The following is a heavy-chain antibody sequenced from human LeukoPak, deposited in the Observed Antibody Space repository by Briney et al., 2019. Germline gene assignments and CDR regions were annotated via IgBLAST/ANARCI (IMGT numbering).Heavy chain of an antibody. CDR1: GGSISSYY. J-gene: IGHJ4*02. V-gene: IGHV4-59*01. Sequence: SETLSLTCTVSGGSISSYYWSWIRQPPGKGLEWIGYIYYSGSTNYNPSLKSRVTISVDTSKNQFSLKLSSVTAADTAVYYCARGEYDSSGRFDYWGQGTLVTVSS. CDR3: ARGEYDSSGRFDY. CDR2: IYYSGST. D-gene: IGHD3-22*01.